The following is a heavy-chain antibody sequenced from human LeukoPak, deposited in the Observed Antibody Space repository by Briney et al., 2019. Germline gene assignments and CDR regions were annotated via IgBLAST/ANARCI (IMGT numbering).Heavy chain of an antibody. CDR2: IRYDGSNK. CDR3: AKDQSSFCSRSSCYALHY. CDR1: GFTFSSYG. Sequence: GGSLRLSCAASGFTFSSYGMHWVRQAPGKGLEWVAFIRYDGSNKFYADSVRGRFTISRDNSKNTLYLQMNSLRTEDTAVYYCAKDQSSFCSRSSCYALHYWGQGTLATVSS. D-gene: IGHD2-2*01. J-gene: IGHJ4*02. V-gene: IGHV3-30*02.